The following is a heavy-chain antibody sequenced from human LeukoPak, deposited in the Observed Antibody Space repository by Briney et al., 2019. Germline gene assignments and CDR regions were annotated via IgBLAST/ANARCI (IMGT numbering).Heavy chain of an antibody. Sequence: ASVKVSCKASGYSFTGYFIHWVRQAPGQGLEWMGCIDPNSGATKYAQKFQGRVSMPRDTSTRTAYMELSRLRSDDTAVYFCARSGSTGYSLAYWGQGTLVTVSS. J-gene: IGHJ4*02. CDR3: ARSGSTGYSLAY. V-gene: IGHV1-2*02. D-gene: IGHD3-22*01. CDR1: GYSFTGYF. CDR2: IDPNSGAT.